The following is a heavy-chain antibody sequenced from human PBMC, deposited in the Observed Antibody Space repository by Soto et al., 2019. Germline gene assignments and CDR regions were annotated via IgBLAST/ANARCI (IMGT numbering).Heavy chain of an antibody. CDR1: GFTFSAYG. CDR3: ASLTVEPAMDDLVK. J-gene: IGHJ4*02. D-gene: IGHD1-1*01. CDR2: VSFDERNK. V-gene: IGHV3-30*03. Sequence: QVQLVESGGRVVQPGKSLRLSCAASGFTFSAYGVHWVRLAPGKGLEWVAVVSFDERNKFYADPVKGRFTISRDKSQNTVSLQMDSLRTEDTAVYYCASLTVEPAMDDLVKWGQGTVVTVSS.